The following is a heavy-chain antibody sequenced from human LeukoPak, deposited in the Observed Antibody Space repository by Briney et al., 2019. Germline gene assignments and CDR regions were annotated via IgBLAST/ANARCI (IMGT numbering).Heavy chain of an antibody. D-gene: IGHD4-23*01. Sequence: PGGSLRLSCAASGFTFSSYGMSWVRQAPGKGLEWVSTISGSGGSTHYADSVKGRFTISRDNSKNTLYLQMNSLRAEDTAVYYCATPKDRDYGGNSGYFDYWGQGTLVTVSS. CDR3: ATPKDRDYGGNSGYFDY. CDR2: ISGSGGST. J-gene: IGHJ4*02. CDR1: GFTFSSYG. V-gene: IGHV3-23*01.